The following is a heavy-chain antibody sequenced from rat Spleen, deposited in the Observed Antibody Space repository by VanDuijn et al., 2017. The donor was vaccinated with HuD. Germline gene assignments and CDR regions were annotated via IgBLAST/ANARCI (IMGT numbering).Heavy chain of an antibody. Sequence: VQLKESGPGLVQPSQTLSLTCSVSGFSLTNYNVHWVRQPPGKGLEWMGIMWSGGSTAYNSALKSRLSISRDTSKSQVFLKINSLQTEDTAIYYCTRVNPYFDYWGQGVMVTVSS. CDR2: MWSGGST. CDR1: GFSLTNYN. J-gene: IGHJ2*01. CDR3: TRVNPYFDY. V-gene: IGHV2S63*01. D-gene: IGHD1-11*01.